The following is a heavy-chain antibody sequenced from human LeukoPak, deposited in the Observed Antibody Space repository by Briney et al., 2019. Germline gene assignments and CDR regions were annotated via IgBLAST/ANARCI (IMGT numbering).Heavy chain of an antibody. J-gene: IGHJ4*02. CDR3: ARAGYGYFDY. V-gene: IGHV3-74*01. D-gene: IGHD1-1*01. Sequence: GGSLRLSCAASGFTFSSDWMHWVRQAPGKGLVWVSRINTDGRGTSYADSVKGRFTISRDNAKNTLHLQMNSLRAEDTAVYYCARAGYGYFDYWGQGALVTVPS. CDR2: INTDGRGT. CDR1: GFTFSSDW.